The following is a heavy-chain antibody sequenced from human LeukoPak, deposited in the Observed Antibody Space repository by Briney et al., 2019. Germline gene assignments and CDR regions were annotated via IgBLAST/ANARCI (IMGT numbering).Heavy chain of an antibody. D-gene: IGHD2-15*01. CDR3: ARDYDTLGGWFDY. Sequence: GGSLRLSCAASGFTFSSYGMHWVRQAPGKGLEWVAFIRYDGSNKNYADSVKGRFTISRDNSKNTVFLQMNSLTKEDTAMYYCARDYDTLGGWFDYWGQGTLVTVSS. CDR2: IRYDGSNK. CDR1: GFTFSSYG. J-gene: IGHJ4*02. V-gene: IGHV3-30*02.